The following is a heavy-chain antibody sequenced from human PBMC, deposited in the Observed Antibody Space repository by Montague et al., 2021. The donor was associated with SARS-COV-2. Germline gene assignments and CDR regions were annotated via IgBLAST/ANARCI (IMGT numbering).Heavy chain of an antibody. CDR1: GDSVSSNTAT. Sequence: CAISGDSVSSNTATWNWIRQSSSICLEWLGRTYYRSKWYHDYAISLKSRITNNPDTSKNQFSLQLSSVAPEDTAVFYCARATTRMLYPENAFDIWGQGTRVTVSS. J-gene: IGHJ3*02. V-gene: IGHV6-1*01. D-gene: IGHD2-15*01. CDR2: TYYRSKWYH. CDR3: ARATTRMLYPENAFDI.